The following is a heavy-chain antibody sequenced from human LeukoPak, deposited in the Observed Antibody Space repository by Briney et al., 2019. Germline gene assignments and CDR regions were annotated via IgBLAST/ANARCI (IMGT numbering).Heavy chain of an antibody. Sequence: PSETLSLTCTVTGGSISSPYWSWIRQPPGKGLEWIGYISSIGSTNYNPSLKSRVTISVDTSKNQFSLKLTSVTAADTAFYFCTRAASTVYTGLDIWGQGTMVTVSS. D-gene: IGHD2-2*02. CDR3: TRAASTVYTGLDI. V-gene: IGHV4-59*11. J-gene: IGHJ3*02. CDR2: ISSIGST. CDR1: GGSISSPY.